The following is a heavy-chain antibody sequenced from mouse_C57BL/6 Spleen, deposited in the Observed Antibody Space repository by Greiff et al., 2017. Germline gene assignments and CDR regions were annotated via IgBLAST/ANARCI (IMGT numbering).Heavy chain of an antibody. J-gene: IGHJ2*01. Sequence: SGAELVRPGTSVKVSCKASGYAFTNYLIEWVKQRPGQGLEWIGVINPGSGGTNYNEKFKGKATLTADKSSSTAYMQLSSLTSEDSAVYFCARSRTPYYFDYWGQGTTLTVSS. CDR2: INPGSGGT. V-gene: IGHV1-54*01. CDR1: GYAFTNYL. D-gene: IGHD5-1*01. CDR3: ARSRTPYYFDY.